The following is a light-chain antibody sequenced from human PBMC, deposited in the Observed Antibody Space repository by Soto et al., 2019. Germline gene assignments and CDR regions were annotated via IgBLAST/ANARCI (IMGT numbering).Light chain of an antibody. Sequence: EIVLTQSPGTLSLSPGERATLSCRTSQRVSSDFLAWYQQKAGQAPRLLIYGASSRAPGIPDRFSGSGSGTDFTLTISSLEPEDFALYYCQQRSNWPITFGQGTRLEIK. CDR3: QQRSNWPIT. CDR2: GAS. J-gene: IGKJ5*01. CDR1: QRVSSDF. V-gene: IGKV3D-20*02.